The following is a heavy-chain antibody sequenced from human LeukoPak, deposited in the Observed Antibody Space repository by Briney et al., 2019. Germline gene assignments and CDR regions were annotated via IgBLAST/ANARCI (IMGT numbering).Heavy chain of an antibody. CDR3: AMYSSSDY. CDR2: IYYSGST. CDR1: GYSISSGYY. J-gene: IGHJ4*02. Sequence: SETLSLTCTVSGYSISSGYYWGWIRQPPGKGLEWIGSIYYSGSTYYNPSLKSRVTISVDTSKNQFSLKLSSVTAADTAVYYCAMYSSSDYWGQGTLVTVSS. V-gene: IGHV4-38-2*02. D-gene: IGHD6-13*01.